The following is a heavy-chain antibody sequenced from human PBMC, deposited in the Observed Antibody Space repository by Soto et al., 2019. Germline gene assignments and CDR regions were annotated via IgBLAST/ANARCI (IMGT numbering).Heavy chain of an antibody. CDR3: TRDPYGGSRYYFDS. CDR1: GFTFTNYG. V-gene: IGHV3-33*01. Sequence: QVQLVESGGGVVQPGRSLRLSCAASGFTFTNYGMHWVRQAPGKGLEWVAVIWYDGSNKYYADSVKGRFTISKDNSQNTLYLQMNNLRAEETAMYYCTRDPYGGSRYYFDSWGQGTLVTVSS. D-gene: IGHD1-26*01. J-gene: IGHJ4*02. CDR2: IWYDGSNK.